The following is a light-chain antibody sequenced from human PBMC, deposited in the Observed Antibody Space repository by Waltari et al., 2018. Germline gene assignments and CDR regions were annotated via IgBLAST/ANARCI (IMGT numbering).Light chain of an antibody. CDR3: SSYTSSSTLV. CDR2: EVS. Sequence: QSAQTQPASVSGSPGQSITISCTGTSSDVGGYNYVSWYQQHPGKAPKLMMYEVSNRPSGVSNRFSGSKSGNTASLNISGLQAEDEADYYCSSYTSSSTLVFGGGTKLTVL. J-gene: IGLJ2*01. V-gene: IGLV2-14*01. CDR1: SSDVGGYNY.